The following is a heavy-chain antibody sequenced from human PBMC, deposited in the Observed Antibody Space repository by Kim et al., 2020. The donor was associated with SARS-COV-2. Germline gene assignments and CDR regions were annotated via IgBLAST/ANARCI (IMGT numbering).Heavy chain of an antibody. CDR3: ATQIYYRGINYFDY. V-gene: IGHV4-39*01. CDR2: FQYRGST. Sequence: SETLSLTCTVSGGSISSASYSWAWVRRPPGKGLEWIGTFQYRGSTFYNPSLRSRVTISADTSSNQFSLRLTSVAAAETANYYCATQIYYRGINYFDYWGQGKLVTVSS. J-gene: IGHJ4*02. D-gene: IGHD4-17*01. CDR1: GGSISSASYS.